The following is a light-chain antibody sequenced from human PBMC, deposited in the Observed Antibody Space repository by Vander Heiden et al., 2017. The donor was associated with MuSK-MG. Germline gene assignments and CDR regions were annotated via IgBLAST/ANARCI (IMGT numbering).Light chain of an antibody. CDR2: DVS. J-gene: IGLJ3*02. V-gene: IGLV2-14*03. CDR1: TSDIGDYKY. Sequence: SALTPPASVAGSPGQPITISCTGTTSDIGDYKYVAWYQQHPGKAHKLIIYDVSKRPSGVNNRFSASTSGNAASLTISVLDGEDEADYYCCSLTTTTTVVFGRGTKLTVL. CDR3: CSLTTTTTVV.